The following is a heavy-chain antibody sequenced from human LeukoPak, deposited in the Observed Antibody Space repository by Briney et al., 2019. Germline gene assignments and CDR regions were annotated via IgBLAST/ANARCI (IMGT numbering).Heavy chain of an antibody. Sequence: SQTLSLTCTVSGGSISSGDYYWSWIRQPPGKGLEWIGYIYYSGSTYYNPSLKSRVTISVDTSKNQFSLKLSSVTAADTAVYYCARGEDILTGYYNVGDAFDIWGQGTIVTVSS. J-gene: IGHJ3*02. CDR2: IYYSGST. CDR3: ARGEDILTGYYNVGDAFDI. V-gene: IGHV4-30-4*01. D-gene: IGHD3-9*01. CDR1: GGSISSGDYY.